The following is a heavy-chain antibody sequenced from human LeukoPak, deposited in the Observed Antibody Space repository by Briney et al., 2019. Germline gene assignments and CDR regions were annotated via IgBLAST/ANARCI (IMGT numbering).Heavy chain of an antibody. V-gene: IGHV1-18*01. CDR2: ISAYNGNT. Sequence: ASEKVTCKASAYNFTSYGISWVRQAPGQGLDWMGWISAYNGNTNYAQKLQGRVTMTTDTSTSTAYMELRSLRSDDTAVYYCARGRVIVGATNRFDYWGQGTLVTVSS. CDR1: AYNFTSYG. CDR3: ARGRVIVGATNRFDY. D-gene: IGHD1-26*01. J-gene: IGHJ4*02.